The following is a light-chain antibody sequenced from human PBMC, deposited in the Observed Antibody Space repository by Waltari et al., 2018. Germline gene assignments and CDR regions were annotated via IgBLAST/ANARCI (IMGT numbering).Light chain of an antibody. CDR2: DAS. CDR1: QSVSSY. Sequence: EIVLTQSPATLSLSPGERATLPCMASQSVSSYLAWYQQKPGQAPRLLIYDASNRATGIPARFSGSGSGTDFTLTISSLEPEDFAVYYCQQRSNWPPFTFGPGTKVDIK. CDR3: QQRSNWPPFT. V-gene: IGKV3-11*01. J-gene: IGKJ3*01.